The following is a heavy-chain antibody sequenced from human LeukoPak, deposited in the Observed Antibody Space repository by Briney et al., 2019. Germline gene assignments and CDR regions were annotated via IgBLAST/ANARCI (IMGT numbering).Heavy chain of an antibody. Sequence: ASVKVSCKASGYTFTSYDINWVRQGTGQGLEGMGWMNPNSGNTGYAQKFQGRVTMTRNTSISTAYMELSSLRSEDTAVHYCARGTNYYGMDVWGQRTTFTVSS. CDR1: GYTFTSYD. CDR3: ARGTNYYGMDV. V-gene: IGHV1-8*01. CDR2: MNPNSGNT. J-gene: IGHJ6*02.